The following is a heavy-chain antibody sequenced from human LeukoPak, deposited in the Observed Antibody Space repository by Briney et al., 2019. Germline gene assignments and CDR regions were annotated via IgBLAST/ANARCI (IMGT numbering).Heavy chain of an antibody. J-gene: IGHJ4*02. V-gene: IGHV1-2*02. CDR3: ARGRSSSWYPRLLWY. CDR1: GYTFTGYY. Sequence: GASVKVSCKASGYTFTGYYMHWVRQAPGRGLEWMGWINPNSGGTNYAQKFQGRVTMTRDTSISTAYMELSSLRSEDTAVYYCARGRSSSWYPRLLWYWGQGTLVTVSS. CDR2: INPNSGGT. D-gene: IGHD6-13*01.